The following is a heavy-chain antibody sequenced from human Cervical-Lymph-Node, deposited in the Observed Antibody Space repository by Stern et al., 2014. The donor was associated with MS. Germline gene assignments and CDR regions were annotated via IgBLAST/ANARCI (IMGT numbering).Heavy chain of an antibody. J-gene: IGHJ3*02. V-gene: IGHV4-61*01. CDR1: GGSVSSGSYY. CDR3: ARRASRSYSAFDI. CDR2: LYYTGST. Sequence: QVQLVESGPGLVKPSETLSLTCTVSGGSVSSGSYYWSWIRQPPGKGLEWIGYLYYTGSTNYNPSFESRVTISVDTSKNQFSLKLTSVTAADTAVYYCARRASRSYSAFDIWGQGTMVTVSS. D-gene: IGHD1-26*01.